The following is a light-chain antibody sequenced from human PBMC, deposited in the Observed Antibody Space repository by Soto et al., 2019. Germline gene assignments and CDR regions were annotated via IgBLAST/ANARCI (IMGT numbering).Light chain of an antibody. V-gene: IGLV4-69*01. CDR1: SGHSSYA. CDR2: LNSDGSH. J-gene: IGLJ2*01. CDR3: QTWVGTGNVV. Sequence: QPVLTQSPSASASLGASVKVTCTLSSGHSSYAIAWHQQQPEKGPRYLMKLNSDGSHSKGDGIPDRFSGSSSGAERYLTISSLQSEDEADYSRQTWVGTGNVVFGGGTKLTVL.